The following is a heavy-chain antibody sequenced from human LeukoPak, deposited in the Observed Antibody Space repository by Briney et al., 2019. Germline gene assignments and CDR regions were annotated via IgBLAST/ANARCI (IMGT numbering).Heavy chain of an antibody. V-gene: IGHV4-39*07. CDR2: IFYSGST. CDR1: GGSISTSNYY. Sequence: PSETLSLTCTVSGGSISTSNYYWGWIRQPPGKGLEWIGNIFYSGSTYYNPSLKSRVTISVDTSKNQFSLKLSSVTAADTAVYYCARAGSYGDYEFDFWGQGTLVTVSS. J-gene: IGHJ4*02. CDR3: ARAGSYGDYEFDF. D-gene: IGHD4-17*01.